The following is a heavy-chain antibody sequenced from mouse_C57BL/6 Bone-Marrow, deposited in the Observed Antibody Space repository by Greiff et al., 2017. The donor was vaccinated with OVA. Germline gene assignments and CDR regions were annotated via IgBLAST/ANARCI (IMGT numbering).Heavy chain of an antibody. D-gene: IGHD2-4*01. V-gene: IGHV1-78*01. CDR1: GYTFTDHT. CDR2: IYPRDGST. J-gene: IGHJ2*01. CDR3: ARDGLRPYYFDY. Sequence: VKLQESDAELVKPGASVKISCKVSGYTFTDHTIHWMKQRPEQGLEWIGYIYPRDGSTKYNEKFKGKATLTADKSSSTAYMQLNSLTSEDSAVYFCARDGLRPYYFDYWGQGTTLTVSS.